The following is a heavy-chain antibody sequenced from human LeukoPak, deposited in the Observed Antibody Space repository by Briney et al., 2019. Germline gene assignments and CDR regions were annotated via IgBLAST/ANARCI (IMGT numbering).Heavy chain of an antibody. CDR3: ARGVAYSRNMDV. D-gene: IGHD4-11*01. J-gene: IGHJ6*03. CDR2: VYYSGNT. Sequence: SETLSLTCSVSGGSVSSSSYYWVWIRQPPGKGLEWVGSVYYSGNTYYNPSLKSRITISLDTSKNQFSLNLRSVTAADTAVYYCARGVAYSRNMDVWGKGTTVTVSS. CDR1: GGSVSSSSYY. V-gene: IGHV4-39*07.